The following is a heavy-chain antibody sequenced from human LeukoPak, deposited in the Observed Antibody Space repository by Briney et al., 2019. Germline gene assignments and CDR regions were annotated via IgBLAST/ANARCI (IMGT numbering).Heavy chain of an antibody. CDR3: ARGYCSNGVCRLFDY. CDR1: GLTFSSYG. J-gene: IGHJ4*02. D-gene: IGHD2-8*01. Sequence: GGSLRLSCAASGLTFSSYGMSWVRQAPGKGLEWVSSLSGSGGGTYYADSVKGRFIISRDNAKNILHFQLNSLRAEDTAVYYCARGYCSNGVCRLFDYWGQGTLVTVSS. CDR2: LSGSGGGT. V-gene: IGHV3-23*01.